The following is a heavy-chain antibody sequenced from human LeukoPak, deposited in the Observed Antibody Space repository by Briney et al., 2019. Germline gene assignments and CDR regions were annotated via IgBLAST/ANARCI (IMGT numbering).Heavy chain of an antibody. V-gene: IGHV1-8*01. CDR1: GYTFTSYD. CDR2: MNPNSGNT. D-gene: IGHD3-10*01. CDR3: ARGLAYYYGSGSYRGGFDY. Sequence: ASVKVSCKASGYTFTSYDINWVRQAPGQGLEWMGWMNPNSGNTGYAQKFQGRVTMTRNTSISTAYMELSSLRSEDTAVYYCARGLAYYYGSGSYRGGFDYWGQGTLVTVSS. J-gene: IGHJ4*02.